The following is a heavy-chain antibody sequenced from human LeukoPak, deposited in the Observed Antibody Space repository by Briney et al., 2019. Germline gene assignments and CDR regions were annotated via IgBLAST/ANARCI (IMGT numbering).Heavy chain of an antibody. J-gene: IGHJ4*02. V-gene: IGHV4-34*01. CDR2: INHSGST. CDR1: GASFSGHY. D-gene: IGHD2-2*01. Sequence: SETLSLTCAVYGASFSGHYWSWIRQPPGKGLEWIGEINHSGSTNYNPSLKSRVTISVDTSKNQFSLKLSSVTAADTAVYYCARSIPCSSTSCHQAWVDYWGQGTLVTVSS. CDR3: ARSIPCSSTSCHQAWVDY.